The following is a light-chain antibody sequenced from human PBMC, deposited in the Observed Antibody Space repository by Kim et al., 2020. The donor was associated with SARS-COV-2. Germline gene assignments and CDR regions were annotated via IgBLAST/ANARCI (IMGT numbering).Light chain of an antibody. J-gene: IGLJ2*01. CDR2: FDK. CDR1: DIGRKS. Sequence: PGEPATISCGGNDIGRKSVHWYQQRPGQAPALVIYFDKDRPSGIPERFSGSNSENSATLTISRVEVGDEADYYCQVWDSSTDHVIFGGGTQLTVL. V-gene: IGLV3-21*01. CDR3: QVWDSSTDHVI.